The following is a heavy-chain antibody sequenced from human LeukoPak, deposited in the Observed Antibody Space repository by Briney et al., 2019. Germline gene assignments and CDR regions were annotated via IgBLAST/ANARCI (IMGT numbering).Heavy chain of an antibody. CDR3: AKGLLWFGELLFSRLFYGMDV. Sequence: GGSLRLSCAASGFTFSSYAVSWVRQAPGKGLEWVSAISGSGGSTYYADSVKGRFTISRDNSKNTLYLQMNSLRAEDTAVYYCAKGLLWFGELLFSRLFYGMDVWGQGTTVTVSS. V-gene: IGHV3-23*01. J-gene: IGHJ6*02. CDR1: GFTFSSYA. D-gene: IGHD3-10*01. CDR2: ISGSGGST.